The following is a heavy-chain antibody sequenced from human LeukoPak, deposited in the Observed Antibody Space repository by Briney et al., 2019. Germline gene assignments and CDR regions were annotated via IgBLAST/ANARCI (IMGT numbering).Heavy chain of an antibody. J-gene: IGHJ4*02. V-gene: IGHV3-7*01. CDR2: IKQDGSEK. D-gene: IGHD1-26*01. CDR3: VSGSYHNFDY. CDR1: GFTFSSYW. Sequence: PGGSLILSCAASGFTFSSYWMSWVRQAPGKGLEWVANIKQDGSEKYYVDSVKGRFTISRDNAKNSVYLQMNSLRAEDTAVYYCVSGSYHNFDYWGQGTLVTVSS.